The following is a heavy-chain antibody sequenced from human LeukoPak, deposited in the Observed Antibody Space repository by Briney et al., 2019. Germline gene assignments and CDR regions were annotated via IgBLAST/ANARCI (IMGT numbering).Heavy chain of an antibody. CDR3: ASLFSSGPLGGP. V-gene: IGHV1-46*01. CDR2: INPSGGST. CDR1: GYTFTSYY. D-gene: IGHD3-22*01. Sequence: GASVHVSCKASGYTFTSYYMHWVRQAPGQGLEWMGIINPSGGSTSYAQKFQGRVTMTRDTSTSTVYMELSSLRSEDTAVYYCASLFSSGPLGGPWGQGTLVTVSS. J-gene: IGHJ5*02.